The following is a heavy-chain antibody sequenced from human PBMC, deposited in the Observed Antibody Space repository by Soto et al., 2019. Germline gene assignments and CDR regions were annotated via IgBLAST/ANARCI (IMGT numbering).Heavy chain of an antibody. CDR3: ARDKNDFWSGYPPTTLQLDV. CDR1: GGSISSGCYY. D-gene: IGHD3-3*01. V-gene: IGHV4-31*03. CDR2: IYYSGST. Sequence: SETLSLTCTVSGGSISSGCYYWSWIRQHPGKGLEWIGYIYYSGSTYYNPSLKSRVTISVDTSKNQFSLKLSSVTAADTAVYYCARDKNDFWSGYPPTTLQLDVWGQGTTVTVSS. J-gene: IGHJ6*02.